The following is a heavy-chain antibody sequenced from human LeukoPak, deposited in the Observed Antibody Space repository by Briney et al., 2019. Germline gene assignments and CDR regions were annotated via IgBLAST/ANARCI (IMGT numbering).Heavy chain of an antibody. CDR2: ISEDENEK. D-gene: IGHD3-10*01. Sequence: GSLRLSCVACGFTYNTYWMRWIREAPGRRVGLGSNISEDENEKYEGDSVRGCIIISRDNAQNYMYLQMNNLRAEDTALYYCTRAGPYGSGSRDYWGRGTLVTVSS. CDR3: TRAGPYGSGSRDY. CDR1: GFTYNTYW. J-gene: IGHJ4*02. V-gene: IGHV3-7*01.